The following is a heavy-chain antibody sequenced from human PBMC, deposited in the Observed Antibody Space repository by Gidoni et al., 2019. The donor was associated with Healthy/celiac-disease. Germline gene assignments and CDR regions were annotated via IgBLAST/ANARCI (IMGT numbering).Heavy chain of an antibody. V-gene: IGHV3-15*01. D-gene: IGHD6-13*01. J-gene: IGHJ4*02. CDR3: TTGHGYSSRGSFGY. CDR1: GFTFSNAW. CDR2: IKSKTDGGTT. Sequence: EVQLVESGGGLVKPGGSLRLSCAASGFTFSNAWMSWVRQAPGKGLEWVGRIKSKTDGGTTDYAAPVKGRFTISRDDSKNTLYLQMNSLKTEDTAVYYCTTGHGYSSRGSFGYWGQGTLVTVSS.